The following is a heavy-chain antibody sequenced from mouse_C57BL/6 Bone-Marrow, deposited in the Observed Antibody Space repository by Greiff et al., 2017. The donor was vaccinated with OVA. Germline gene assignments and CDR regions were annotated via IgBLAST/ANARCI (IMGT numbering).Heavy chain of an antibody. Sequence: VKLQESGPGLVAPSQSLSITCTVSGFSLTSYGVHWVRQPPGKGLEWLVVIWSDGSTTYNSALKSRLSISKDNSKSQVFLKMNSLQTDDTAMYYCARHYYGSSPCDYWGQGTTLTVSS. J-gene: IGHJ2*01. D-gene: IGHD1-1*01. CDR1: GFSLTSYG. CDR3: ARHYYGSSPCDY. V-gene: IGHV2-6-1*01. CDR2: IWSDGST.